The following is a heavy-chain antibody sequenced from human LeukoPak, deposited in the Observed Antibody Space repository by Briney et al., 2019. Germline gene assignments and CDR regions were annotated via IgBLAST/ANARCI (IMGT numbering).Heavy chain of an antibody. Sequence: SETLSLTCAVYGGSSSGYYWSWIRQPPGKGLEWIGEINHSGSTNYNPSLKSRVTISVDTSKNQFSLKLSSVTAADTAVYYCARGGLRLGHWGQGTLVTVSS. D-gene: IGHD5-12*01. CDR3: ARGGLRLGH. J-gene: IGHJ4*02. CDR2: INHSGST. V-gene: IGHV4-34*01. CDR1: GGSSSGYY.